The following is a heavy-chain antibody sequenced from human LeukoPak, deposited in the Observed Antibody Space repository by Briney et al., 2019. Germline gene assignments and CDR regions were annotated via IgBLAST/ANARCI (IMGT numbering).Heavy chain of an antibody. CDR1: GGSISSHY. J-gene: IGHJ5*02. D-gene: IGHD5-24*01. V-gene: IGHV4-59*11. CDR2: IYYSGST. Sequence: SETLSLTCTVSGGSISSHYWSWIRQPPGKGLEWIGYIYYSGSTNYNPSLKSRVTISVDTSKNQFSLKLSSVTAADTAVYYCARVRVGMATYNWFDPWGQGTLVTVSS. CDR3: ARVRVGMATYNWFDP.